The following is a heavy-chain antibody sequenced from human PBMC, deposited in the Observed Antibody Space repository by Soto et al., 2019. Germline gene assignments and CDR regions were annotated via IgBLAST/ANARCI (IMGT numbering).Heavy chain of an antibody. V-gene: IGHV3-23*01. CDR2: ISGSGGST. J-gene: IGHJ4*02. CDR1: GFTFSSYA. CDR3: AKVRRIMITFGGVIVIAGVPGHVDY. Sequence: EVQLLESGGGLVQPGGSLRLSCAASGFTFSSYAMRWVRQAPGKGLEWVSAISGSGGSTYYADSVKGRFTIFRDNSKNTLKLQMNSLRAEYTDVYYFAKVRRIMITFGGVIVIAGVPGHVDYWGQVTLVTVSS. D-gene: IGHD3-16*02.